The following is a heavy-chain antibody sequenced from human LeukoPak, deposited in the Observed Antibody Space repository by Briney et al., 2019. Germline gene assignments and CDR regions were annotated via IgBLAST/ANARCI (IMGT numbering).Heavy chain of an antibody. J-gene: IGHJ3*02. CDR1: GFTFSSYG. D-gene: IGHD2-15*01. CDR2: ISYDGSNK. Sequence: GGSLRLSCAASGFTFSSYGMHWVRQAPGKGLEWVAVISYDGSNKYYADSVKGRFTISRDNSKNTLFLQMNSLTAEDTAIYSCARPRLEYCSGGSCFDAFDICGQGTMVTVSS. V-gene: IGHV3-30*03. CDR3: ARPRLEYCSGGSCFDAFDI.